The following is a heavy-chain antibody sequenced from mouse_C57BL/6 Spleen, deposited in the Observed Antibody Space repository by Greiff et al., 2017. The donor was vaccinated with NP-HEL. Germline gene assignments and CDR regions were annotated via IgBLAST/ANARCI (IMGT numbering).Heavy chain of an antibody. CDR2: IDPNSGGT. CDR1: GYTFTSYW. CDR3: ARGAYSNYPPWYFDV. V-gene: IGHV1-72*01. Sequence: VQLQQSGAELVKPGASVKLSCKASGYTFTSYWMHWVKQRPGRGLEWIGRIDPNSGGTKYNEKFKSKATLTVDTPSSTAYMQLSSLTSEDSAVYYCARGAYSNYPPWYFDVWGTGTTVTVSS. D-gene: IGHD2-5*01. J-gene: IGHJ1*03.